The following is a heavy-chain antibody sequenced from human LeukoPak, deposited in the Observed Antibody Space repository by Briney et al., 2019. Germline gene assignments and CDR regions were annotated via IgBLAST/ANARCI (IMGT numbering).Heavy chain of an antibody. J-gene: IGHJ4*02. Sequence: GGSLRLSCAASGFTFSSYAMTWVRQAPGKGLEWVSAISGSGGSTYYADSVKGRFTISRDNSKNTLYLQMNSLRAEDTAVYYCAIYSYGSGSFGYWGQGTLVTVSS. V-gene: IGHV3-23*01. CDR3: AIYSYGSGSFGY. CDR1: GFTFSSYA. D-gene: IGHD3-10*01. CDR2: ISGSGGST.